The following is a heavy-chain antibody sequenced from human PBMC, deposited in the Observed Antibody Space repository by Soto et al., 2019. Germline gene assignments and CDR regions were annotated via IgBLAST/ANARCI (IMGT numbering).Heavy chain of an antibody. Sequence: QVQLVQSGAEVRKPGASVKVSCKASGYTFTGYYMQWVRQAPGQGLEWMGWINPNSGDTDYTHRFQGRFTMTMDTSINTAYMELSRLTSDDTAVYFCARESSDISGYPVLDYWGQGSLVTVSS. D-gene: IGHD3-22*01. J-gene: IGHJ4*02. CDR1: GYTFTGYY. CDR3: ARESSDISGYPVLDY. CDR2: INPNSGDT. V-gene: IGHV1-2*02.